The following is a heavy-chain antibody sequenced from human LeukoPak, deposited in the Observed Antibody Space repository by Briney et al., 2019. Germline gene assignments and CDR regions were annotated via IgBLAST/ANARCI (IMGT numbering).Heavy chain of an antibody. J-gene: IGHJ6*02. CDR1: GFTFSSYA. CDR3: ARSRYCGGDCYHYGMDV. V-gene: IGHV3-30-3*01. CDR2: ISYDGSNK. D-gene: IGHD2-21*01. Sequence: GRSLRLSCAASGFTFSSYAMHWVRQAPGKGLEWVAVISYDGSNKYYADSVKRRFTISSANSKNTLYLQMNSLRAEDTAVYYCARSRYCGGDCYHYGMDVWGRGTTVTVSS.